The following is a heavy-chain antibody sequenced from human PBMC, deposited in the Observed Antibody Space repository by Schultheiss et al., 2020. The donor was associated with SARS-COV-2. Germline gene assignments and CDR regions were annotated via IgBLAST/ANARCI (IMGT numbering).Heavy chain of an antibody. CDR1: GFSLSNARMG. J-gene: IGHJ6*02. CDR3: ARMQGYYYGMDV. Sequence: SGPTPVKPTETLTLTCTVSGFSLSNARMGVSWIRQPPGKALEWLAHIFSNDEKSYSTSLKSRLTISKDTSKSQVVLTMTNMDPVDTATYYCARMQGYYYGMDVWGQGTTVTVSS. V-gene: IGHV2-26*01. CDR2: IFSNDEK.